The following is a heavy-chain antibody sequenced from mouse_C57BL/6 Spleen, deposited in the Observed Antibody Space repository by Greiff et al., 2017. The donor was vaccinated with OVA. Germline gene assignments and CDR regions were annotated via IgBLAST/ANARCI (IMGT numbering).Heavy chain of an antibody. Sequence: VKLVESGAELVRPGASVTLSCKASGYTFTDYEMHWVKQTPVHGLEWIGAIDPETGGTAYNQKFKGKAILTADKSSSTAYMELRSLTSEDSAVYYCTKTGTGNYWGQGTTLTVSS. J-gene: IGHJ2*01. CDR2: IDPETGGT. V-gene: IGHV1-15*01. CDR1: GYTFTDYE. D-gene: IGHD4-1*01. CDR3: TKTGTGNY.